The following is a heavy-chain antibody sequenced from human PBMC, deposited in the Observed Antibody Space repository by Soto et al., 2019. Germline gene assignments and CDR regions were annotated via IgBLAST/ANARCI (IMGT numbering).Heavy chain of an antibody. J-gene: IGHJ6*02. CDR3: ARRVVVPAALVGMDV. CDR1: GYSFTSYW. V-gene: IGHV5-10-1*01. D-gene: IGHD2-2*01. CDR2: IDPSDSYT. Sequence: PGESLKISCKGSGYSFTSYWISWVRQMPGKGLEWMGRIDPSDSYTNYSPSFQGHVTISADRSISTAYLQWSSLKASDTAMYYCARRVVVPAALVGMDVWGQGTTVTVSS.